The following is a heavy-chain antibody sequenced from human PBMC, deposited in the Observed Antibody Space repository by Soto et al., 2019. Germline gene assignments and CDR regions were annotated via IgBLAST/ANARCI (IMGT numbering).Heavy chain of an antibody. Sequence: SQTLSLTCAISGDSVSSNSAAWNLIRQSPSRGLEWLGRTYFRSKWHYGYAVSVRSRITIKPDTSKNQFSLQLNSVTPEDTAVYYCARSDQWLATWGQGTLVTVSS. CDR2: TYFRSKWHY. CDR1: GDSVSSNSAA. V-gene: IGHV6-1*01. D-gene: IGHD6-19*01. CDR3: ARSDQWLAT. J-gene: IGHJ5*02.